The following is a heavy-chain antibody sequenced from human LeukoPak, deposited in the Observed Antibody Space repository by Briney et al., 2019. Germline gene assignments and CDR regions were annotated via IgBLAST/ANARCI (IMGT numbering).Heavy chain of an antibody. CDR2: IRKKSNSYTT. CDR1: GFTSTDHY. D-gene: IGHD4-23*01. V-gene: IGHV3-72*01. J-gene: IGHJ3*02. CDR3: AIRQSCGNDRHVAFDI. Sequence: PGGSLRLSCVASGFTSTDHYMNWVRQSPGKGLEGVGRIRKKSNSYTTAYAASVKGRFSVSRDESNNSVYLQMNSLETEDTAVYFCAIRQSCGNDRHVAFDIWGQGTMVTVSS.